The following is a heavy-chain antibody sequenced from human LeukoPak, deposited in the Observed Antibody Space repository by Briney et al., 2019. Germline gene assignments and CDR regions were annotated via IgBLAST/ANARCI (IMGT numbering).Heavy chain of an antibody. J-gene: IGHJ4*02. CDR3: ARAAAGPGIRFDY. D-gene: IGHD6-13*01. CDR1: GGSFSDYY. CDR2: INHSGST. Sequence: TSETLSLTCAVYGGSFSDYYWSWIRQPPGKGLEWIGEINHSGSTNYNPSLKSRVTISVDTSKNQFSLKLSSVTAADTAVYYCARAAAGPGIRFDYWGQGTLVTVSS. V-gene: IGHV4-34*01.